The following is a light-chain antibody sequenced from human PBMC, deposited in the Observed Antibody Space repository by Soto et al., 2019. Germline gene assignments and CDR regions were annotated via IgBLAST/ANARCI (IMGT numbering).Light chain of an antibody. CDR2: DAS. J-gene: IGKJ2*01. CDR1: QSVSSY. Sequence: EIVLTQSPATLSLSPGERATLSCRASQSVSSYLAWYQQKPGQAPRILIYDASTRATGIPARFSGSGSGTDFTLAISSLEPEDLAVYDAPQRSDLPYSFGQGTKLEIK. CDR3: PQRSDLPYS. V-gene: IGKV3-11*01.